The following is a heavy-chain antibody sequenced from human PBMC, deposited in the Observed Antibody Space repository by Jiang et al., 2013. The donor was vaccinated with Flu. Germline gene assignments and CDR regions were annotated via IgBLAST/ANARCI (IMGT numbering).Heavy chain of an antibody. CDR2: IKSKTDGGTT. J-gene: IGHJ4*02. V-gene: IGHV3-15*01. D-gene: IGHD6-19*01. CDR3: YDQWPDSDY. Sequence: VRLSCEASGFTFSNAWMNWVRQAPGKGLEWLGRIKSKTDGGTTDYAASVKGRFTISRDDSKNTLYLQMNSLKTEDTAVYYCYDQWPDSDYWGQGTLVTVSS. CDR1: GFTFSNAW.